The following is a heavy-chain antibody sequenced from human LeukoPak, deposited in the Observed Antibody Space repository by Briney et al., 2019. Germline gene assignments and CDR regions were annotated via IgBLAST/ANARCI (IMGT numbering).Heavy chain of an antibody. J-gene: IGHJ6*04. CDR3: AGTYYYGSGSYYDYNYGMDV. V-gene: IGHV4-59*01. CDR2: IYYSGST. D-gene: IGHD3-10*01. Sequence: SETLSLTCTVSGGSISSYYWSWIRQPPGKGLEWIGYIYYSGSTNYNPSLKSRVTISVDTSKNQFSLKLSSVTAADTAVYYCAGTYYYGSGSYYDYNYGMDVWGKGTTATVSS. CDR1: GGSISSYY.